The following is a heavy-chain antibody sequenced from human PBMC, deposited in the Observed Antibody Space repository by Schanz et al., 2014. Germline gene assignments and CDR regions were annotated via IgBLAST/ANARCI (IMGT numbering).Heavy chain of an antibody. V-gene: IGHV3-9*01. CDR3: AKGRTSMVYVMDV. D-gene: IGHD5-18*01. CDR1: GFTFDEYG. CDR2: ISWNGGFI. J-gene: IGHJ6*02. Sequence: EVHLVESGGGLVKPGGSLRLSCAASGFTFDEYGMHWVRQAPGKGLEWVSGISWNGGFIAYGDAVKGRFTISRDNAKNSLFLQMSSLRAEDTALYYCAKGRTSMVYVMDVWGQGTTVTVSS.